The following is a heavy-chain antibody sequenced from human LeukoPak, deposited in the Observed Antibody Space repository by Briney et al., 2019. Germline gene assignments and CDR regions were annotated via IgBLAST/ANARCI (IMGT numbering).Heavy chain of an antibody. CDR1: GGSISSYY. Sequence: SETLSLTCTVSGGSISSYYWNWIRQPAGKGLEWIGRIHTSGSTYYNPSLKSRVTMSVDTSKNQFSLKLSSVTAADTAVYYCARDQGWVAFGDYYYMDVWGKGTTVTISS. D-gene: IGHD2-15*01. J-gene: IGHJ6*03. CDR3: ARDQGWVAFGDYYYMDV. CDR2: IHTSGST. V-gene: IGHV4-4*07.